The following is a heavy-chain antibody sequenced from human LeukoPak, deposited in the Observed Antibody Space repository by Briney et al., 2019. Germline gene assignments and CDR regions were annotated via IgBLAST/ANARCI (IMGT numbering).Heavy chain of an antibody. J-gene: IGHJ4*02. CDR2: IYYSGST. V-gene: IGHV4-59*08. CDR1: GGSFSGYY. D-gene: IGHD1-26*01. Sequence: SETLSLTCAVYGGSFSGYYWSWIRQPPGKGLEWIGYIYYSGSTNYNPSLKSRVTISVDTSKNQFSLKLSSVTAADTAVYYCARQGGSYYRYFDYWGQGTLVTVSS. CDR3: ARQGGSYYRYFDY.